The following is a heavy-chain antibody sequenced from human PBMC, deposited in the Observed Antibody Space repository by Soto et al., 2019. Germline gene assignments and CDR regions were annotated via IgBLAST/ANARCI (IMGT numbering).Heavy chain of an antibody. V-gene: IGHV1-18*01. CDR3: ARGDTYYVNWYFDY. D-gene: IGHD1-1*01. Sequence: QVQLVQSGAEVKKPGASVKVSCKTSGFTFTNYYINWVRQAPGQGLEVMGWISAYSGNTNYAQNLQGRVTMTTDTSANTAYQELTSLRSDDTAVYFCARGDTYYVNWYFDYWGQGTLVTVSS. CDR2: ISAYSGNT. CDR1: GFTFTNYY. J-gene: IGHJ4*02.